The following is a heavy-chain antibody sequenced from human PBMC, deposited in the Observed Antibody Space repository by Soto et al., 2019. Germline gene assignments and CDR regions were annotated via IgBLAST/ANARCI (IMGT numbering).Heavy chain of an antibody. CDR1: GGSISSGGYY. Sequence: QVQLQESGPGLVKPSQTLSLTCTVSGGSISSGGYYWSWIRQHPGKGLEWIGYIYYSGSTYYNPSLKSRVTISVDTSNNQFSLKLSSVTAADTAVYYCARELSGYYDSSGYDYYFDYWGQGTLVTVSS. CDR3: ARELSGYYDSSGYDYYFDY. D-gene: IGHD3-22*01. J-gene: IGHJ4*02. CDR2: IYYSGST. V-gene: IGHV4-31*03.